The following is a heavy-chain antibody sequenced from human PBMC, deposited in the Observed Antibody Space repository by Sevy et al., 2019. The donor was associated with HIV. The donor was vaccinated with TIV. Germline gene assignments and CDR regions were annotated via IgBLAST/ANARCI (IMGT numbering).Heavy chain of an antibody. V-gene: IGHV3-23*01. CDR3: AKEYSSGWSYFDY. Sequence: GESLKISCAASGFTFGSYAMSWVRQAPGKGLEWVSVISSSDGTTYYADSVKGRFTISRDNSKNTLYLQMNSLRAEDTAVYYCAKEYSSGWSYFDYWGQGTLVTVSS. J-gene: IGHJ4*02. CDR1: GFTFGSYA. D-gene: IGHD6-19*01. CDR2: ISSSDGTT.